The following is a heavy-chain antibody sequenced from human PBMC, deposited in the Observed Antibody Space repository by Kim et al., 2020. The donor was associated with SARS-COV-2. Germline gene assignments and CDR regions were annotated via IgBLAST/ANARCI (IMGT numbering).Heavy chain of an antibody. V-gene: IGHV5-10-1*01. CDR2: IDPSDSYT. D-gene: IGHD3-22*01. Sequence: GESLKISCKGSGYSFTSYWISWVRQMPGKGLEWMGRIDPSDSYTNYSPSFQGHVTISADKSISTAYLQWSSLKASDTAMYYCARQPYYYDSSGSIGDYYFDYWGQGTLVTVSS. CDR1: GYSFTSYW. J-gene: IGHJ4*02. CDR3: ARQPYYYDSSGSIGDYYFDY.